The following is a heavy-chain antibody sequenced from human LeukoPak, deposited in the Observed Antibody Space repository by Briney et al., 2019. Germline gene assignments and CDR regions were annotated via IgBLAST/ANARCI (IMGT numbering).Heavy chain of an antibody. J-gene: IGHJ6*02. D-gene: IGHD2-8*01. CDR2: VYSSGTT. CDR3: ARDYIVGYCTNGVCYQPSPMGSYYYYGMDV. V-gene: IGHV4-61*05. CDR1: GGSISSSSYY. Sequence: SETVSLTCTVSGGSISSSSYYWGWIRQPPGKGLEWIGYVYSSGTTNYNPSLRSRVTISVDTSKNQISLKLSSATAADTAVYYCARDYIVGYCTNGVCYQPSPMGSYYYYGMDVWGQGTTVTVSS.